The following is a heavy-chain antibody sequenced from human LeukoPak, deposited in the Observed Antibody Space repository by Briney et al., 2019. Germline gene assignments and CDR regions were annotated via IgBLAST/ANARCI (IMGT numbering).Heavy chain of an antibody. J-gene: IGHJ4*02. Sequence: ASVKVSCKAPGGTFSSYAISWVRQAPGQGLEWMGGIIPIFGTANYAQKFQGRVTITADESTSTAYMELSSLRSEDTAVYYCARDGLSNVVLLWFGELLAYFDYWGQGTLVTVSS. D-gene: IGHD3-10*01. V-gene: IGHV1-69*13. CDR2: IIPIFGTA. CDR3: ARDGLSNVVLLWFGELLAYFDY. CDR1: GGTFSSYA.